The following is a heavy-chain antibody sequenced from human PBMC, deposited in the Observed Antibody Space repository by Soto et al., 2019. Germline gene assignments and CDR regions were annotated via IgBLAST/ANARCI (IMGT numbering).Heavy chain of an antibody. D-gene: IGHD3-3*02. CDR3: VRYDRINMKPYSPEGFHI. V-gene: IGHV4-39*01. CDR1: GDSISSSNSH. CDR2: VYYGGAIFYSGNI. J-gene: IGHJ3*02. Sequence: PSETLSLTCTVSGDSISSSNSHWGWTRQPPWKGLEYIGSVYYGGAIFYSGNIYYNPSLKSRVTISVDTSKNQFSLRLSSVTAADAGVYYCVRYDRINMKPYSPEGFHIWGQGXMVTV.